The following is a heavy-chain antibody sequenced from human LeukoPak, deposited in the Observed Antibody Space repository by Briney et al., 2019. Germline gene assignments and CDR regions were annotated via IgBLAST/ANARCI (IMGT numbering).Heavy chain of an antibody. V-gene: IGHV4-38-2*02. Sequence: LETLSLTCTVSGYSISSGYYWGWIRQPPGKGLEWIGSIYHSGSTYYNPSLKSRVTISVDTSKNQFSLKLSSVTAADTAVYYCARVFEPAGDCWGQGTLVTVSS. J-gene: IGHJ4*02. CDR2: IYHSGST. D-gene: IGHD2-2*01. CDR1: GYSISSGYY. CDR3: ARVFEPAGDC.